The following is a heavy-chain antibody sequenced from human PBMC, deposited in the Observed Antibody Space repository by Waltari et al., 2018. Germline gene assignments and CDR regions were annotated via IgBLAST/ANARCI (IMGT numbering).Heavy chain of an antibody. V-gene: IGHV3-15*01. CDR3: TTVRERTSAFMDV. CDR1: GFTFITAW. Sequence: EVQLVESGGGLVKPGGSLRRSWAASGFTFITAWMRWVRQAPGKGLEWVGRIKSNTDGGKIDYAAPVKGRFTISRDDSKNTLYLEMNSLKTDDTAVYYCTTVRERTSAFMDVWGKGTTVTVSS. J-gene: IGHJ6*03. D-gene: IGHD1-26*01. CDR2: IKSNTDGGKI.